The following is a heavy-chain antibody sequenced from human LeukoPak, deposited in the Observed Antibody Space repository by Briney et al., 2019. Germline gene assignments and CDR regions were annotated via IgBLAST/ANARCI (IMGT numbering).Heavy chain of an antibody. J-gene: IGHJ4*02. Sequence: SETLSLTCTVSGYSISSGYYWGWIRQPPGKGLEWIGSIYHSGSTYYNPSLKSRVTISVDTSKNQFSLKLSSVTAADTAVYYCARSRGDRGVTTLDYWGQGTLVTVSS. CDR3: ARSRGDRGVTTLDY. CDR2: IYHSGST. V-gene: IGHV4-38-2*02. CDR1: GYSISSGYY. D-gene: IGHD3-10*01.